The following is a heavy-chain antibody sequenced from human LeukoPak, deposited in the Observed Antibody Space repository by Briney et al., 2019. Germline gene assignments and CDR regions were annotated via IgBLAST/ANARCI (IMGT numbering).Heavy chain of an antibody. V-gene: IGHV3-30-3*01. CDR2: ILYDGSNE. D-gene: IGHD2-15*01. Sequence: GGSLRLSCAASGFTFSTYAMHWVRQAPGKGLEWVTVILYDGSNEHYTDSVRGRFTISRDNPKNTLWLQMNSLRADDTAVYYCAGGEFSGLEYWGKGTLVTVSS. J-gene: IGHJ4*02. CDR1: GFTFSTYA. CDR3: AGGEFSGLEY.